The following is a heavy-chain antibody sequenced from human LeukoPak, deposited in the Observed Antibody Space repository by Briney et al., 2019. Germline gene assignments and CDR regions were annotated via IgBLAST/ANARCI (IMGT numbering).Heavy chain of an antibody. CDR2: INPNSGGT. J-gene: IGHJ4*02. Sequence: ASVKVSCKASGYTFTGYYIHWVRQAPGQGLEWLGWINPNSGGTNYAQKFQGRVTMTTDTSTSTAYMELRSLRSDDTAVYYCARTSSSGWYQRWYFDYWGQGTLVTVSS. CDR1: GYTFTGYY. CDR3: ARTSSSGWYQRWYFDY. D-gene: IGHD6-19*01. V-gene: IGHV1-2*02.